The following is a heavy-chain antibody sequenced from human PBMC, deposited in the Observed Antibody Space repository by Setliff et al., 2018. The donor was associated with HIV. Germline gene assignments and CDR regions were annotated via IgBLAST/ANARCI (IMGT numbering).Heavy chain of an antibody. Sequence: PSETLSLTCSVSGVSISSYYWSWIRHSPGKGLEWIGIIFPGGATNYNPSLTSRVTISVDTSKNHLFLKLTSVTTADTAVYFCAKSSPSIGYITDCWGQGAPVTSPQ. CDR2: IFPGGAT. CDR3: AKSSPSIGYITDC. V-gene: IGHV4-59*01. CDR1: GVSISSYY. J-gene: IGHJ4*02. D-gene: IGHD5-12*01.